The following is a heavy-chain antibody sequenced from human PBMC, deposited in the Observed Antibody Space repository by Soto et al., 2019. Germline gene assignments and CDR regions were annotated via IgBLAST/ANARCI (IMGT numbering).Heavy chain of an antibody. J-gene: IGHJ6*02. D-gene: IGHD5-18*01. Sequence: GASVKVSCKASGGDFSNYAISWVRQAPGQGLEWMGGIIPIFRTANYAQKFEGRISITADDSTSTAYMELSSLKSEDTAVYFCARDSLIHSAADYYFDMDVWGQGTTVTVSS. CDR2: IIPIFRTA. CDR1: GGDFSNYA. V-gene: IGHV1-69*13. CDR3: ARDSLIHSAADYYFDMDV.